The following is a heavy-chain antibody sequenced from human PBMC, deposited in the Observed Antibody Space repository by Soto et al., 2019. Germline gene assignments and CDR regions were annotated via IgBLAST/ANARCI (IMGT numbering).Heavy chain of an antibody. Sequence: GGSLRLSCAASGFTFSSYWMHWVRQAPGKGLVWVSRINSDGSSTSYAYSVKGRFTISRDNAKNTLYLQMNSLRAEDTAVYYCASFPYCSSTSCYDAFDIWGQGTMVTVSS. CDR1: GFTFSSYW. V-gene: IGHV3-74*01. J-gene: IGHJ3*02. CDR3: ASFPYCSSTSCYDAFDI. D-gene: IGHD2-2*01. CDR2: INSDGSST.